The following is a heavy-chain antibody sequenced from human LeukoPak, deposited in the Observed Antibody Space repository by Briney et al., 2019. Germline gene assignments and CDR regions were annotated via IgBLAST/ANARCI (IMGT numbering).Heavy chain of an antibody. CDR1: GFTFSTYA. V-gene: IGHV3-23*01. CDR2: VSGSGGDT. Sequence: GGSLRLSCAASGFTFSTYAMHWVRQAPGKGPEWVSAVSGSGGDTYYADSVTGRFTISRDNSKNTLYVLLNSLGAEDTAVYYCATTLNTGFFQSWGRGTLVTVSS. J-gene: IGHJ5*02. D-gene: IGHD5-18*01. CDR3: ATTLNTGFFQS.